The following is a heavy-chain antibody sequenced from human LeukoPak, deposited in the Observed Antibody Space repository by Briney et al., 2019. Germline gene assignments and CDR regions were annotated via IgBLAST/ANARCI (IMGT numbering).Heavy chain of an antibody. CDR1: GDSASSGY. J-gene: IGHJ1*01. V-gene: IGHV4-4*09. CDR3: AGRGHRYSRD. Sequence: PSETLSLRCNVSGDSASSGYWSWIRQSPGKGLEWIGFIQDSGITDYNPSLKSRLIISVDTSKNLFSLTLRSVTAADTAVYYCAGRGHRYSRDWGQGILVTVSS. D-gene: IGHD2-15*01. CDR2: IQDSGIT.